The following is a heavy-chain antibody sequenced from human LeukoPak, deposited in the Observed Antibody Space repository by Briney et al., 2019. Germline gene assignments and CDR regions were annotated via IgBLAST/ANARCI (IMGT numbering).Heavy chain of an antibody. Sequence: GASVKVSCKASGYTFTSYYMHWVRQAPGQGLEWMGIINPSGGSTSYAQKFQGRVTMTRDTSTSTVYMELSSLRSEDTAVYYCAKDVTIFGVVISAFDIWGQGTMVTASS. CDR1: GYTFTSYY. J-gene: IGHJ3*02. V-gene: IGHV1-46*01. CDR3: AKDVTIFGVVISAFDI. CDR2: INPSGGST. D-gene: IGHD3-3*01.